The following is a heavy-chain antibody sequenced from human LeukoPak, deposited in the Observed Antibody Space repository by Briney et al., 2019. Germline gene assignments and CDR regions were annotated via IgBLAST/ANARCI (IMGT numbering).Heavy chain of an antibody. V-gene: IGHV3-15*01. D-gene: IGHD3-22*01. Sequence: GGSLRLSCAASGFTFSNAWMSWVRQAPGKGLEWVGRIKSKTDGGTTDYAAPVKGRFTISRDDSKNTLYLQMNSLKTEDTAVYYCTTSYDSSGYYPTRDYWGQGTLVTVSS. CDR2: IKSKTDGGTT. J-gene: IGHJ4*02. CDR3: TTSYDSSGYYPTRDY. CDR1: GFTFSNAW.